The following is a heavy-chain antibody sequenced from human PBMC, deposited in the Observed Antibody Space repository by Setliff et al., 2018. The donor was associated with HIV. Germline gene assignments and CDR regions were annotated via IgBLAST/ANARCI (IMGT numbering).Heavy chain of an antibody. J-gene: IGHJ4*02. CDR2: IYYSGSA. D-gene: IGHD4-17*01. CDR3: VRDDYGYNGKGFDY. CDR1: RDSTRNGAYY. V-gene: IGHV4-30-4*08. Sequence: PSETLSLTCTVSRDSTRNGAYYWGWIRQPPGKGLEWIGSIYYSGSAYYNPSFKSRVTISIDTSNNQISLRLSSVTAADTAMYYCVRDDYGYNGKGFDYWGPGTLVTVSS.